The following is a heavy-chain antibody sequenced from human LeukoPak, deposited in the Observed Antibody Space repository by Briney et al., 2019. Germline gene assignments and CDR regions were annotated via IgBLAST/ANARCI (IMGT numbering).Heavy chain of an antibody. CDR2: ISGSGGST. CDR1: GFTFSSYA. CDR3: AKVHPDCGGDCYSYAFDI. Sequence: GGALRLSCAASGFTFSSYAMSWVRQAPGKGLEWVSAISGSGGSTYYADSVKGRFTMSRDNSKNTLYMEMNRLRAEDTAVYYCAKVHPDCGGDCYSYAFDIWGQGTMVTVSS. J-gene: IGHJ3*02. V-gene: IGHV3-23*01. D-gene: IGHD2-21*02.